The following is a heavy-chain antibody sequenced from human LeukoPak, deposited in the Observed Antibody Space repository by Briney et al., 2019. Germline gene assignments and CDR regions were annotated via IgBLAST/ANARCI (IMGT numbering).Heavy chain of an antibody. CDR2: LSAYNGNT. CDR3: ARDPRPTYYYYYAMDV. CDR1: GYTFTSYG. D-gene: IGHD4-11*01. Sequence: GASVKVSCKASGYTFTSYGNSWVRQAPGQALEWMGWLSAYNGNTNYAQKLQGRVTMTTDTSTSTAYMELRSLRSDDTAVYYCARDPRPTYYYYYAMDVWGQGTTVTVSS. V-gene: IGHV1-18*01. J-gene: IGHJ6*02.